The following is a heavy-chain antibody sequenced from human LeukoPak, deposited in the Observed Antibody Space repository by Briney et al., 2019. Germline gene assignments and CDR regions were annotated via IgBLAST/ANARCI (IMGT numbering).Heavy chain of an antibody. J-gene: IGHJ4*02. D-gene: IGHD2-21*02. V-gene: IGHV4-39*01. CDR2: IYYSGSP. Sequence: SETLSLTCTVSGGSISNNNYYWAWIRQPPGKGLECLGSIYYSGSPYYNPSLKSRVTISVDTSKNQFSLRLTSVTAADTAVYYCAGRGGGDVLFDYWGQGTLVTVSS. CDR3: AGRGGGDVLFDY. CDR1: GGSISNNNYY.